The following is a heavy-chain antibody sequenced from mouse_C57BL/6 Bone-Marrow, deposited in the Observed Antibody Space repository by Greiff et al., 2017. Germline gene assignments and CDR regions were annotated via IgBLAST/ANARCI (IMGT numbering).Heavy chain of an antibody. CDR2: ISYDGSN. CDR3: ARTAHATVAY. J-gene: IGHJ3*01. D-gene: IGHD3-2*02. V-gene: IGHV3-6*01. Sequence: VQLQQSGPGLVKPSQSLSLTCSVTGYSITSGYYWNWIRQFPGNKLEWMGYISYDGSNNYNPSLKNRISITRDTSKNQFFLKLNSVTTEDTATYYCARTAHATVAYWGQGTLVTVSA. CDR1: GYSITSGYY.